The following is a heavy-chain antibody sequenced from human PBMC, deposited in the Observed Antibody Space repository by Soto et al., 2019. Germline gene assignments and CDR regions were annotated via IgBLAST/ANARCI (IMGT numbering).Heavy chain of an antibody. CDR3: ARMYYDILTGYPDYYYYGMDV. Sequence: SVKVSCKASGGTFSSYAISWVRQAPGQGLEWMGGIIPIFGTANYAQKFQGRVTITADESTSTAYMELSSLRSEDTAVYYCARMYYDILTGYPDYYYYGMDVWGQGTTVTVSS. J-gene: IGHJ6*02. V-gene: IGHV1-69*13. CDR2: IIPIFGTA. CDR1: GGTFSSYA. D-gene: IGHD3-9*01.